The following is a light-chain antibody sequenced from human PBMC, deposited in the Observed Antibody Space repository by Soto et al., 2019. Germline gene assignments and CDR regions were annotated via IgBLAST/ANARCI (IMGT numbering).Light chain of an antibody. CDR2: EDN. Sequence: SYELTQPPSVSVSPGQTARITCSGDALPTRFAHWYKQKAGHAPVQVIYEDNKRPSGIPERFSGSSSGTVATLVISEAQVEDEGDYYCFYPDKSGNLGVFGPGTKVTVL. J-gene: IGLJ1*01. V-gene: IGLV3-10*01. CDR3: FYPDKSGNLGV. CDR1: ALPTRF.